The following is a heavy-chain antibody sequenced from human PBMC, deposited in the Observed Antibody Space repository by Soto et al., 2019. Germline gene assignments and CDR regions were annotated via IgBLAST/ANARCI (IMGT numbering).Heavy chain of an antibody. J-gene: IGHJ4*02. CDR1: GFTFDDYT. V-gene: IGHV3-43*01. CDR2: ISWDGGST. CDR3: AKHHSSSWSLDY. Sequence: GWSLRLSCAASGFTFDDYTMHWVRQAPGKGLEWVSLISWDGGSTYYADSVKGRFTISRDNSKNSLYLQMNSLRTEDTALYYCAKHHSSSWSLDYCGQGPLVTVYS. D-gene: IGHD6-13*01.